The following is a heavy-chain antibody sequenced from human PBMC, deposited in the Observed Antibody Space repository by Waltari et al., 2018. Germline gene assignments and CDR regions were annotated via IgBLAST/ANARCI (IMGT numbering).Heavy chain of an antibody. D-gene: IGHD3-9*01. J-gene: IGHJ4*02. V-gene: IGHV3-21*01. CDR3: AREWGVMVGTAGYYFDY. Sequence: EVQLVGSGGGLVKPGGSLRLSCAASGFTFSSYTMNWVRQAPGKGLVWVSSIRSGSSYIFYADSVKGRFTSSRDNAKNSLYLQMNSLRVEDTAVYYCAREWGVMVGTAGYYFDYWGQGSLVTVSS. CDR1: GFTFSSYT. CDR2: IRSGSSYI.